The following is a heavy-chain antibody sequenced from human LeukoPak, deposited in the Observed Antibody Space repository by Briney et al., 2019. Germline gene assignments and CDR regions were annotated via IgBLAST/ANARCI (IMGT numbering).Heavy chain of an antibody. J-gene: IGHJ5*02. D-gene: IGHD3/OR15-3a*01. CDR3: ARDRAANQDWVEFDP. V-gene: IGHV3-66*03. Sequence: GGSLSLSCAVSGFRVCDYYMSWVRPAPGKGLEWVGLIRDSGEAFYADFARGRFAISRDESENTLYLQMNSLRVEDTAVYFCARDRAANQDWVEFDPWGQGTPVIVSS. CDR2: IRDSGEA. CDR1: GFRVCDYY.